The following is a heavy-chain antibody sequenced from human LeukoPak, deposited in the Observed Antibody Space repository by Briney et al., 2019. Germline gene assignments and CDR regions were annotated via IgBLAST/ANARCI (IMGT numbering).Heavy chain of an antibody. J-gene: IGHJ4*02. V-gene: IGHV3-7*01. Sequence: GGSLRLSCVTSGFRFSSYWMTWVREAPGKGLEWVANIKLDGSEKYYGDAVKGRFTISRDNAKKALYLEMSRLGADDTAVYYCARVNREDYLKDYHYDLWGQGTLVTVSS. CDR3: ARVNREDYLKDYHYDL. D-gene: IGHD4/OR15-4a*01. CDR1: GFRFSSYW. CDR2: IKLDGSEK.